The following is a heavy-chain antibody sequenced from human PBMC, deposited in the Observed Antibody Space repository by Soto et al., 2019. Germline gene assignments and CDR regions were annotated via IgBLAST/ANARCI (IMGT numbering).Heavy chain of an antibody. CDR3: VRDFLRYDVSTGAYSDCFDP. CDR2: ISTYGGDV. D-gene: IGHD3-9*01. Sequence: ASVKVSCKASGYSFNSYGISWVREAPGQGPEWMGWISTYGGDVNLPATLQGRLTLTTDTSTSTAYMELRSLGFDDTAVYYCVRDFLRYDVSTGAYSDCFDPWG. CDR1: GYSFNSYG. V-gene: IGHV1-18*01. J-gene: IGHJ5*02.